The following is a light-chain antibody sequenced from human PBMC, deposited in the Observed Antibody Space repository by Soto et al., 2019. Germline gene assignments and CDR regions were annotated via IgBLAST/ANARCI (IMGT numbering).Light chain of an antibody. Sequence: QSALTQPACVSGSPGQSITISCTGTSSDVGGYNYVSWYQQHPGKAPKLMIYDVSNRPSGVSNRFSGSKSGNTASLTISGLQAEDEADYYCSSYTSSSTPYVVFGGGTKVTVL. J-gene: IGLJ2*01. CDR1: SSDVGGYNY. V-gene: IGLV2-14*01. CDR2: DVS. CDR3: SSYTSSSTPYVV.